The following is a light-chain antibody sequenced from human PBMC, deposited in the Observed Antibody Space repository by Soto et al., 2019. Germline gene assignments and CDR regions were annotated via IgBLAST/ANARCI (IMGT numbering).Light chain of an antibody. J-gene: IGKJ1*01. CDR1: QSVSIN. CDR3: QQYNNWPPVT. CDR2: GAS. V-gene: IGKV3-15*01. Sequence: EIVMTQSPATLSVSPGERATLSCRASQSVSINLAWYQQKPGQAPRLLIYGASTRATGIPDRFSGSGSGTEFTLAISSLQSEDFAVYYCQQYNNWPPVTFGQGTKVEIK.